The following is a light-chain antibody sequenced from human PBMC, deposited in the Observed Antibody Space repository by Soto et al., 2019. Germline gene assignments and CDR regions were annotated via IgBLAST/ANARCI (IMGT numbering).Light chain of an antibody. Sequence: EILMTQSPATLSVSPGERATLSCRASQSVSSNLAWYQQKPGQAPRLLIYGASTRATDMSGTFSGRGSGTEFTLTISNVRPEDFAVYYCQQYRSWPRTFGQGTKVDIK. CDR2: GAS. V-gene: IGKV3-15*01. CDR1: QSVSSN. CDR3: QQYRSWPRT. J-gene: IGKJ1*01.